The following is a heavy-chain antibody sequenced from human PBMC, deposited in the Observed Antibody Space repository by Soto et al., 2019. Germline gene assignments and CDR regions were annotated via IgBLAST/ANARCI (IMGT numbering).Heavy chain of an antibody. Sequence: QVQLVQSGAEVKKPGSSVKVSCKASGGTFSSYAISWVRQAPGQGLEWMGGIIPIFGTANYAQKFQGRVTLTADESTRTAYMELSSLRSEDTAVYSCASGGELRGGDAFDIWGQGTMVTVSS. CDR2: IIPIFGTA. V-gene: IGHV1-69*12. J-gene: IGHJ3*02. CDR3: ASGGELRGGDAFDI. D-gene: IGHD1-26*01. CDR1: GGTFSSYA.